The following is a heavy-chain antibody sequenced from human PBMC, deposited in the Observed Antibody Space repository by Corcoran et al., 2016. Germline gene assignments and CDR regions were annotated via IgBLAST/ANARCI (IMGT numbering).Heavy chain of an antibody. Sequence: EVQLVESGGDLVQPGGSLRLSCAASGFTFGDYAMSWFRQAPGKGLEWVGFIRSQAYGGTTEYAASLKGRFTISRDDSKSIDYLKMNSLKTEDKAVYYCTREGSSGYYSLYYYYGMDVWGQGTTVTVSS. CDR3: TREGSSGYYSLYYYYGMDV. D-gene: IGHD3-22*01. V-gene: IGHV3-49*03. J-gene: IGHJ6*02. CDR1: GFTFGDYA. CDR2: IRSQAYGGTT.